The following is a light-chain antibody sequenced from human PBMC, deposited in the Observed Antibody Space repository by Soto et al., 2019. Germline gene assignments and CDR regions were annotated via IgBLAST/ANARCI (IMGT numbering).Light chain of an antibody. CDR1: SSNIGSHP. J-gene: IGLJ3*02. CDR3: AAWDDSLKGGV. Sequence: QSVLTKPPSASGTPGQRVTISCSGSSSNIGSHPVDWYQHLPGMAPKLLIYRTDQRPSGITDRFSGSKSGTSASLAISGLQSEDEADYYCAAWDDSLKGGVFGGGTKLTVL. V-gene: IGLV1-44*01. CDR2: RTD.